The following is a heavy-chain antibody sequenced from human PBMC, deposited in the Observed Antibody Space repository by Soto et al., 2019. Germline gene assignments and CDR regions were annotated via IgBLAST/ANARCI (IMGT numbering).Heavy chain of an antibody. CDR3: ARVPSYSTLDY. D-gene: IGHD2-21*01. J-gene: IGHJ4*02. CDR1: GYTFTSYG. CDR2: ISAYNGDT. Sequence: QVQLLQSGAEVKQPGASVKVSCKASGYTFTSYGVSGVRQAPGQGLEWMGWISAYNGDTKYSQKFQGRISLTTDTYTRTAYMELRSLRSDDTAVYYGARVPSYSTLDYWGQGTLVTVSS. V-gene: IGHV1-18*04.